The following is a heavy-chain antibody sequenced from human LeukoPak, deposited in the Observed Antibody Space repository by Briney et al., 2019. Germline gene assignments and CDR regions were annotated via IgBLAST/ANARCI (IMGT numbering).Heavy chain of an antibody. CDR1: GFTFSNYA. Sequence: GGSLRLSCVASGFTFSNYAMHWVRQAPGKGLEYVSAINTSGGSIYYANSVKGRFTISRDNSKNSLYLKMGSLRAEDMALYYCVRTSGSFDCWGQGTLVTVSS. J-gene: IGHJ4*02. V-gene: IGHV3-64*01. CDR3: VRTSGSFDC. CDR2: INTSGGSI. D-gene: IGHD2-15*01.